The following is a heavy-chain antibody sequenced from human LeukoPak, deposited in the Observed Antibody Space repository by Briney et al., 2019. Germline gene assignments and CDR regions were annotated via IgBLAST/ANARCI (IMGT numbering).Heavy chain of an antibody. CDR1: GFTFDDYA. Sequence: GRSLRLSCAASGFTFDDYAMHWVRQAPGKGLEWVSGISWNSGSIGYADSVKGRFTISRDNAKNTIYLQMNSLRAEDTAVYYCSSIHFPWGQGTLVTVSS. J-gene: IGHJ5*02. CDR2: ISWNSGSI. CDR3: SSIHFP. V-gene: IGHV3-9*01. D-gene: IGHD1-20*01.